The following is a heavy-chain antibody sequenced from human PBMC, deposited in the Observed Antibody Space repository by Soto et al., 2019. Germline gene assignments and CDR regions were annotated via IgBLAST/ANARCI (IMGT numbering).Heavy chain of an antibody. CDR2: ISWNSGSI. Sequence: GGSLRLSCAASGFTFDDYAMHWVRQAPGKGLEWVSGISWNSGSIGYADSVKGRFTISRDNAKNSLYLQMNSLRAEDTALYYCAKDYEAVAGTFGYFQHWGQGTLVTVSS. CDR3: AKDYEAVAGTFGYFQH. D-gene: IGHD6-19*01. J-gene: IGHJ1*01. V-gene: IGHV3-9*01. CDR1: GFTFDDYA.